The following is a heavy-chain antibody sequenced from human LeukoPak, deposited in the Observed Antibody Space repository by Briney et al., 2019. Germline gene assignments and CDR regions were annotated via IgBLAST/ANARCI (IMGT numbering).Heavy chain of an antibody. CDR2: MNPNSGNT. Sequence: ASVKVSCKASRYTFTSYDINWVRQATGQGLEWMGWMNPNSGNTGYAQKFQGRVTITRNTSISTAYMELSSLRSEDTAVYYCARGRRDDFWSGYPYWGQGTLVTVSS. D-gene: IGHD3-3*01. CDR3: ARGRRDDFWSGYPY. CDR1: RYTFTSYD. V-gene: IGHV1-8*03. J-gene: IGHJ4*02.